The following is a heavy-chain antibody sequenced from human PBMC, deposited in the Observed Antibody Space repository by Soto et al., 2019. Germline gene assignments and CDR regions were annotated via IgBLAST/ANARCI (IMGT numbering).Heavy chain of an antibody. J-gene: IGHJ4*02. D-gene: IGHD3-10*01. CDR2: INHSGST. Sequence: SETLSLTCAVYGRSFSGYYWSWIRQPPGKGLEWIGEINHSGSTNYNPSLKSRVTISVDTSKNQFSLKLSSVTAADTAVYYCARESPYYYGSGSYDYWCQGTLVTVSS. CDR3: ARESPYYYGSGSYDY. CDR1: GRSFSGYY. V-gene: IGHV4-34*01.